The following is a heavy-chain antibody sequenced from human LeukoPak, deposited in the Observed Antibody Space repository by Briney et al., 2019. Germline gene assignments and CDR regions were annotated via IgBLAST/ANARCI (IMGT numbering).Heavy chain of an antibody. D-gene: IGHD3-10*01. Sequence: PSETLSLTCTVSGYSISTGYYWDWIRQPPGKGLEWIGTFYHGGSTYYNPSLKSRVTISVDTSKNQFSLNLTSVTAADTAVYYCARHVDLVRGVIIASGYWFDPWGQGTLVAVSS. V-gene: IGHV4-38-2*02. CDR3: ARHVDLVRGVIIASGYWFDP. CDR2: FYHGGST. J-gene: IGHJ5*02. CDR1: GYSISTGYY.